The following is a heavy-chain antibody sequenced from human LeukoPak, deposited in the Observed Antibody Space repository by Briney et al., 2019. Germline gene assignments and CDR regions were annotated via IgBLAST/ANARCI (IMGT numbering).Heavy chain of an antibody. D-gene: IGHD3-22*01. CDR2: IYTSGST. V-gene: IGHV4-4*07. CDR1: GDSISSYY. J-gene: IGHJ3*02. CDR3: ARWYYYDSSGYQTHAFDI. Sequence: SETLSLTCTVSGDSISSYYWSWIRQPAGKGLEWIGRIYTSGSTNYNPSLKSRVTISVDTSKNQFSLKLSSVTAADTAVYYCARWYYYDSSGYQTHAFDIWGQGTMVTVSS.